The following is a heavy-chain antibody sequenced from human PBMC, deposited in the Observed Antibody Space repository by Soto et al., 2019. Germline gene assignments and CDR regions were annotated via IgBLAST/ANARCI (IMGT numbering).Heavy chain of an antibody. Sequence: GGSLRLSCAASGFTFTSHGMHWVRQAPGKGLEWVAVISYDGSNKYYADSVKGRFTISRDNSKNTLYLQMNSLRDEDTAVYHCGASYYYDSGGHYAAVKPLDYWGQGTLVTVSS. D-gene: IGHD3-22*01. CDR1: GFTFTSHG. CDR2: ISYDGSNK. CDR3: GASYYYDSGGHYAAVKPLDY. J-gene: IGHJ4*02. V-gene: IGHV3-30*03.